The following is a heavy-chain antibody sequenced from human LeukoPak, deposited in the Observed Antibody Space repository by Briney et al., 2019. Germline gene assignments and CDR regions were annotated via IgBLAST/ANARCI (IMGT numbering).Heavy chain of an antibody. V-gene: IGHV3-23*01. D-gene: IGHD3-16*01. CDR1: GFTFSTYA. Sequence: PAGSLRLSCAASGFTFSTYAMSWVRQPPGKGVAWVSAISGSGVGTYYADSVKGQFTISRDNSKNTLFPQMNSLRAEDTAVYYFAHNNRAWSFDSWGEQRVVSVCSVSTWGR. CDR2: ISGSGVGT. J-gene: IGHJ2*01. CDR3: AHNNRAWSFDSWGEQRVVSVCSVST.